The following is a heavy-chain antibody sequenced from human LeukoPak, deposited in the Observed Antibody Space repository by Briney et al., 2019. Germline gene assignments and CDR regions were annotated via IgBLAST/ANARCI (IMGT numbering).Heavy chain of an antibody. CDR2: ISSSSSYI. J-gene: IGHJ5*02. D-gene: IGHD3-3*01. CDR1: GFTFSSYS. Sequence: PGGSLRLSCAASGFTFSSYSMNWVRQAPGKGLEWVSSISSSSSYIYYADSVEGRFTISRDNAKNSLYLQMNSLRAEDTAVYYCARSSLVTIFGVAPTPHDWFDPWGQGTLVTVSS. V-gene: IGHV3-21*01. CDR3: ARSSLVTIFGVAPTPHDWFDP.